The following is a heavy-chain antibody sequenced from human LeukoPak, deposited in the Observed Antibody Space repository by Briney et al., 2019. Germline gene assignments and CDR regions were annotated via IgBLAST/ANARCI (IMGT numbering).Heavy chain of an antibody. D-gene: IGHD3-10*01. CDR2: IRYDGSNK. J-gene: IGHJ5*02. V-gene: IGHV3-30*02. Sequence: GGSLRLSCAASGFTFSSYGMHWVRQAPGKGLEWVAFIRYDGSNKYYADSVKGRFTISRDNSKNTLYLQMNSLRAEDTAVYYCAKDKVPVQDNNWFDPWGQGTLVTVSS. CDR3: AKDKVPVQDNNWFDP. CDR1: GFTFSSYG.